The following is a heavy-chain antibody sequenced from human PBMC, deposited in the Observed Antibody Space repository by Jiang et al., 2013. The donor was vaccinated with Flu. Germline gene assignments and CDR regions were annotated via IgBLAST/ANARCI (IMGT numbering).Heavy chain of an antibody. CDR3: ATGSKSYGNWYFDL. V-gene: IGHV1-24*01. Sequence: SVKVSCKVSGYTLTASSMHWVRQAPGKGLEWVGGFDPEDGETVYTQKFQGRLTMTEDTSIDTAYMELSSLRSDDTAVYYCATGSKSYGNWYFDLWGRGTLVTVSS. J-gene: IGHJ2*01. CDR1: GYTLTASS. D-gene: IGHD1-26*01. CDR2: FDPEDGET.